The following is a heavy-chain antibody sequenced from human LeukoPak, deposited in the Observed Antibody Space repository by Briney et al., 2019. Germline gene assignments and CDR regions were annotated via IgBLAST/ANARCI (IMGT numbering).Heavy chain of an antibody. CDR2: VSSGGDIT. V-gene: IGHV3-11*01. Sequence: GGSLRLSCAASGFTFSDYYISWIRQAPGKGLEWLSIVSSGGDITTYADSVKGRFTISRDNTRNLLFLQMNSLRAEDTAVYYCAKGKKVGATGNWFDPWGQGTLVTVSS. J-gene: IGHJ5*02. CDR1: GFTFSDYY. CDR3: AKGKKVGATGNWFDP. D-gene: IGHD1-26*01.